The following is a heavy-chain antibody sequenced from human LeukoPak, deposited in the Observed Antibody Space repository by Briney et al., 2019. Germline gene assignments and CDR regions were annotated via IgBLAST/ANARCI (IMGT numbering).Heavy chain of an antibody. V-gene: IGHV3-74*01. D-gene: IGHD3-16*01. CDR2: VDNDGSDT. J-gene: IGHJ3*01. CDR1: GFTFTTYW. Sequence: GGSLRLSCAASGFTFTTYWMHWVRQGPGKGLVWVSRVDNDGSDTIYADSVKGRFTISRDNARNTLYLQMNSLRAEDTAVYFCARGVYHHVFDLWGQGTMVTVSS. CDR3: ARGVYHHVFDL.